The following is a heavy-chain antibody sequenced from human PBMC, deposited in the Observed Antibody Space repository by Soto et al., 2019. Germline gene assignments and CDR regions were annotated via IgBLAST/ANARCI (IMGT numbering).Heavy chain of an antibody. CDR1: GYTFTSYD. CDR2: MNPNSGNT. D-gene: IGHD3-10*01. Sequence: QVQLVQSGAEVKKPGASVKVSCKASGYTFTSYDINWVRQATGQGLEWMGWMNPNSGNTGYAQKFQGRVTMTRNTSISTAYMELSSLRSEDTAVYYCARFQHHYYGYAFDIWGQGTMVTVSS. CDR3: ARFQHHYYGYAFDI. J-gene: IGHJ3*02. V-gene: IGHV1-8*01.